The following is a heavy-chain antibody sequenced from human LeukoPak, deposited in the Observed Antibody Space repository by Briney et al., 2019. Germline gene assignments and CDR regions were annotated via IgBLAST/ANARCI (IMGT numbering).Heavy chain of an antibody. V-gene: IGHV4-61*02. Sequence: PSQTLSLTCTVSGGSISSGSYFWSWIRQPAGKGLEWIGRINTSGSTNYNPSLKSRVTMSVDTSKNQFSLKLSSVTAADTAVYYCARVYCSSTSCPYYFDYWGQGTLVTVSS. J-gene: IGHJ4*02. CDR3: ARVYCSSTSCPYYFDY. CDR2: INTSGST. CDR1: GGSISSGSYF. D-gene: IGHD2-2*01.